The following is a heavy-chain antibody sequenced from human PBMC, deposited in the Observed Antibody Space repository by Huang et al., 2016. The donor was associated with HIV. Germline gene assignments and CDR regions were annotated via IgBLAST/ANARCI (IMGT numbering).Heavy chain of an antibody. J-gene: IGHJ3*02. CDR3: VRVRRVTDTHCVADCTTLEIFDI. CDR1: GYIFTNYG. Sequence: QVPLVQSGSELKKPGASVKVSCKASGYIFTNYGVQWVRQAPGQGLEWMGLINTTTGSQRNAQGFTGRFAFSLDTSVNTAYLQINSLRAEDTAIYYCVRVRRVTDTHCVADCTTLEIFDIWGQGTLVTVS. V-gene: IGHV7-4-1*02. CDR2: INTTTGSQ. D-gene: IGHD2-21*01.